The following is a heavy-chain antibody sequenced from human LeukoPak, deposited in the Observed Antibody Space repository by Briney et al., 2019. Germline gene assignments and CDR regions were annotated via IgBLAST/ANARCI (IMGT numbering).Heavy chain of an antibody. J-gene: IGHJ4*02. Sequence: GGSLRLSCAASGFTFSSYAMSWVRQAPGKGLEWVSAISGSGGSTYYADSVKGRFTVSRDNSKNTLYLQMNSLRAEDTAVYYCAKDLLQWLAYFDYWGQGTLVSVSS. V-gene: IGHV3-23*01. D-gene: IGHD6-19*01. CDR1: GFTFSSYA. CDR2: ISGSGGST. CDR3: AKDLLQWLAYFDY.